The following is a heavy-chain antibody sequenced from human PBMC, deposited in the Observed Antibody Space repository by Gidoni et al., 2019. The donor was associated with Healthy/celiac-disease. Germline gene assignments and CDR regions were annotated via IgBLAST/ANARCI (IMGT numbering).Heavy chain of an antibody. CDR3: AKSGTSRITPNWFDP. CDR2: ISGSGGST. Sequence: EVQLLESGGGLVQPGGYLSLSCAASGFTFSSYAMRWVSQAPGKGLEWVSAISGSGGSTYYADSVKGRFTSSRDNSKNTLYLQMNSRRAEDTAVYYCAKSGTSRITPNWFDPWGQGTLVTVSS. CDR1: GFTFSSYA. V-gene: IGHV3-23*01. J-gene: IGHJ5*02. D-gene: IGHD1-1*01.